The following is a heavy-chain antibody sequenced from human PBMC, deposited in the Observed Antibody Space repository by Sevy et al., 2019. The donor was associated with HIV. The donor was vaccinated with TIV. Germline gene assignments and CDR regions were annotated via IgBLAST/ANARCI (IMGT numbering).Heavy chain of an antibody. CDR1: GFTFSDFY. CDR2: ISRSGTTL. D-gene: IGHD5-18*01. J-gene: IGHJ4*02. CDR3: ARGGTAMATDF. Sequence: GGSLRLSCAASGFTFSDFYMTWIRQAPGKGLECISYISRSGTTLYYAESVKGRFTISRDNAQNSLSLQMNSVTAEDTAVYFCARGGTAMATDFWGQGTLVTVSS. V-gene: IGHV3-11*01.